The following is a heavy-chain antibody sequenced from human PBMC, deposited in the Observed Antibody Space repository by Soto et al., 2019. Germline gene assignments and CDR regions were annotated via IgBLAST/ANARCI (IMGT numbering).Heavy chain of an antibody. D-gene: IGHD1-7*01. Sequence: TGGSLRLSCAASGFTFDDYAMHWVRQAPGKGLEWVSGISWNSGSIGYADSVKGRFTISRDNAKNSLYLQMNSLRAEDTALYYCAKDIKSTTPHYMDVWGKGTTVTXSS. CDR3: AKDIKSTTPHYMDV. CDR1: GFTFDDYA. J-gene: IGHJ6*03. V-gene: IGHV3-9*01. CDR2: ISWNSGSI.